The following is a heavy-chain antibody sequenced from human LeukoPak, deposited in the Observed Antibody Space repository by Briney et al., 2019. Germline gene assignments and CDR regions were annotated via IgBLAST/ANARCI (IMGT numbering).Heavy chain of an antibody. CDR1: GFTFDDYA. CDR3: AKDTYGDSSSSIDY. Sequence: GGSLRLSCAASGFTFDDYAMHWVRKAPGKGLEWVSGISWNSGSIGYADSVKGRFTISRDNAKNSLYLQMNSLRAEGTALYYCAKDTYGDSSSSIDYWGQGTLVTVSS. V-gene: IGHV3-9*01. J-gene: IGHJ4*02. CDR2: ISWNSGSI. D-gene: IGHD6-13*01.